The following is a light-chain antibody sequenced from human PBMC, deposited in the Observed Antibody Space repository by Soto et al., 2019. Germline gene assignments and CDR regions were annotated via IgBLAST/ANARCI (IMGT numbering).Light chain of an antibody. CDR2: DAS. CDR3: QQYDNLPIT. J-gene: IGKJ5*01. CDR1: QDIGKS. Sequence: DIKMTQSPSSLSASVGDRVTITCQASQDIGKSLSWYQQKPGKAPKLLISDASDLESGVPSRFSGSGFGTDFSFTISSLQGEDIATYYCQQYDNLPITFGQGTRLEIK. V-gene: IGKV1-33*01.